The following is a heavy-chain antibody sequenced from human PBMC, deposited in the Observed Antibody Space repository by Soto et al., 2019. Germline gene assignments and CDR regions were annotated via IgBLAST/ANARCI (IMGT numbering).Heavy chain of an antibody. J-gene: IGHJ3*02. D-gene: IGHD1-26*01. V-gene: IGHV4-39*01. Sequence: SETLSLTCTVSGGSISSSSYYWGWIRQPPGKGLEWIGSIYYSGSTYYNPSLKSRVTISVDTSKNQFSLKLSSVTAADTAVYYCARRQWELLHDAFDIWGQGTMVTVSS. CDR2: IYYSGST. CDR1: GGSISSSSYY. CDR3: ARRQWELLHDAFDI.